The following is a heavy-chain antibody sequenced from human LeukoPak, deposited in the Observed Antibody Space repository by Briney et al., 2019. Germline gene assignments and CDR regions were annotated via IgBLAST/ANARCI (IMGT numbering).Heavy chain of an antibody. V-gene: IGHV1-24*01. Sequence: ASVKVSCKVSGYTLTELSMHWVRQAPGKGLEWMGGFDPEDGETIYAQNFQGRVTMTEDTSTDTAYMELSSLRSEDTAVYYCATDSSGYFGAFDIWGQGTMVTVSS. CDR3: ATDSSGYFGAFDI. J-gene: IGHJ3*02. D-gene: IGHD5-12*01. CDR2: FDPEDGET. CDR1: GYTLTELS.